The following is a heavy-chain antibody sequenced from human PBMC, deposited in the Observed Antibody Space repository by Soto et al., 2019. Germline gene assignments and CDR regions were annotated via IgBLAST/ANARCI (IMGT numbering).Heavy chain of an antibody. J-gene: IGHJ4*02. D-gene: IGHD3-9*01. CDR1: GYTFTSYG. CDR2: ISAYNGNT. Sequence: ASVKVSCKASGYTFTSYGISWVRQAPGQGLEWMGWISAYNGNTNYAQKLQGRVTMTTDTSTSTAYMELRGLRSDDTAVYYCARDRLRYFDWLPLDYWGQGTLVTVSS. V-gene: IGHV1-18*01. CDR3: ARDRLRYFDWLPLDY.